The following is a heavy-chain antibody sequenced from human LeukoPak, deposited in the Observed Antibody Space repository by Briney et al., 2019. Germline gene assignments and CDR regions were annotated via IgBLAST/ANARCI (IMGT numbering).Heavy chain of an antibody. CDR3: ARHEAQDFDY. J-gene: IGHJ4*02. Sequence: SETLSLTCTVSGGSISSSNCYWGWIRQPPGTGLEWIGSIYYSGTTYYSSSLKSRVIISVDTSKNQFSLKLSSVTATDTAVYYCARHEAQDFDYWGQGTLVTVSS. CDR1: GGSISSSNCY. V-gene: IGHV4-39*01. CDR2: IYYSGTT.